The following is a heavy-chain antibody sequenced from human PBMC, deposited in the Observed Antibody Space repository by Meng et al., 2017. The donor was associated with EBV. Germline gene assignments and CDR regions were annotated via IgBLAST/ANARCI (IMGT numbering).Heavy chain of an antibody. D-gene: IGHD6-6*01. CDR2: IHPIFGTA. V-gene: IGHV1-69*01. CDR3: ARDPSSSSPYFDY. CDR1: GCTFSRYG. J-gene: IGHJ4*02. Sequence: QVQLVGTGAEVEKPGYSVKVSCKVSGCTFSRYGIIWLRQAPGQGLEWMGGIHPIFGTANYAQKFQGRVTMTADESTSTAYMELSSLRSEDTAVYYCARDPSSSSPYFDYWGQGTLVTVSS.